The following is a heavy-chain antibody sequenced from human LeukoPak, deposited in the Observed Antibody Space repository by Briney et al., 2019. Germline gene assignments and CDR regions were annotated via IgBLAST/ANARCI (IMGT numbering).Heavy chain of an antibody. V-gene: IGHV4-34*01. CDR1: GGSFSGYY. CDR3: ARDGWDTMTFDP. D-gene: IGHD3-22*01. CDR2: INHSGST. Sequence: SETLSLTCAVYGGSFSGYYWSWIRQPPGKGLERIGEINHSGSTNYNPSLKSRDTISVDTSKNQFSLKLSSVTAADTAVYYCARDGWDTMTFDPWGQGTLVTVSS. J-gene: IGHJ5*02.